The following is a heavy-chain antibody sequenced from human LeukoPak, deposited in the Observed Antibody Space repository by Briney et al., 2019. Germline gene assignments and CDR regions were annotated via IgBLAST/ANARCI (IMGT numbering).Heavy chain of an antibody. CDR1: GLTFSSNG. Sequence: GRSLRLSCAASGLTFSSNGMHWVRQAPGKGLEWVAVIWYDGSNEYYADSVKGRFTISRDNSKNTLYLQMNSLRAEDTAVYYCARESINALDIWGQGTMVTVCS. CDR3: ARESINALDI. V-gene: IGHV3-33*01. D-gene: IGHD3-3*02. CDR2: IWYDGSNE. J-gene: IGHJ3*02.